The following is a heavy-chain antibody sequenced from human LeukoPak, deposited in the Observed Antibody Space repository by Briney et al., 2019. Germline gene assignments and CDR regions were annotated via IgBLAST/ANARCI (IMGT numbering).Heavy chain of an antibody. D-gene: IGHD4-17*01. CDR1: GYTFTGYY. CDR3: ARGDDYGDYFDY. J-gene: IGHJ4*02. CDR2: INPNSGGT. V-gene: IGHV1-2*02. Sequence: ASVKVSCNASGYTFTGYYMHWVRQAPGQGLEWMGWINPNSGGTNYAQKFQGRVTMTRDTSISTAYMELSRLRSDDTAVYYCARGDDYGDYFDYWGQGTLVTVSS.